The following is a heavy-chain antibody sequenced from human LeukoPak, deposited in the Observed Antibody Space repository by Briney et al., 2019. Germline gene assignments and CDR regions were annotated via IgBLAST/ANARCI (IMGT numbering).Heavy chain of an antibody. CDR2: FDPEDGET. D-gene: IGHD3-10*01. CDR1: GYTLTELS. V-gene: IGHV1-24*01. Sequence: ASVKVSCKVSGYTLTELSMHRVRQAPGKGLEGMGGFDPEDGETIYAQKLQGRVTMTEDTSTDTAYMELSSLRSEDTAVYYCATPLSTGEFVDYWGQGTLVTVSS. J-gene: IGHJ4*02. CDR3: ATPLSTGEFVDY.